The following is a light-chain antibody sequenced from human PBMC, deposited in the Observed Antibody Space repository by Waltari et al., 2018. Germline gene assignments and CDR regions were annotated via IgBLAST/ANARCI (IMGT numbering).Light chain of an antibody. J-gene: IGLJ2*01. Sequence: QSALTQPASVSGSPGQSITISCTGTSRDVGGYNYFSCYQQHPGKAPKLMIYDVSNRPSGVSNRFSGAKSGNTASLTISGLQAEYEADYYCSSYTSSSTLVVFGGGTKLTVL. V-gene: IGLV2-14*01. CDR3: SSYTSSSTLVV. CDR1: SRDVGGYNY. CDR2: DVS.